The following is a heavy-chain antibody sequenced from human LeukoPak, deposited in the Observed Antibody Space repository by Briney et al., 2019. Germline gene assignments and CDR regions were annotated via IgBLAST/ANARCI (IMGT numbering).Heavy chain of an antibody. CDR3: ARSVTMIVSYFDY. CDR2: IYPGDSDT. CDR1: GYRFTSYW. Sequence: GEALQISFKGSGYRFTSYWIGWVRPMPGKGLEWMGIIYPGDSDTRYSPSFQGQVTISADKSISTAYLQWSSLKASDTAMYYCARSVTMIVSYFDYWGQGTLVTVSS. D-gene: IGHD3-22*01. J-gene: IGHJ4*02. V-gene: IGHV5-51*01.